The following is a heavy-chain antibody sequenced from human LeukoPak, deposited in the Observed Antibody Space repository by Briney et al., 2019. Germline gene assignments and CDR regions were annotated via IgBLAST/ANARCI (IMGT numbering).Heavy chain of an antibody. CDR2: IYHSGST. Sequence: SETLSLTCTVSGYSISSGYYWGWIRQPPGKGLEWIGSIYHSGSTYYNPSLKSRVTISVDTSKNQFSLKLSSVTAADTAVYYCARGLISITIFGVVILKGFDPWGQGTLVTVSS. D-gene: IGHD3-3*01. CDR1: GYSISSGYY. CDR3: ARGLISITIFGVVILKGFDP. J-gene: IGHJ5*02. V-gene: IGHV4-38-2*02.